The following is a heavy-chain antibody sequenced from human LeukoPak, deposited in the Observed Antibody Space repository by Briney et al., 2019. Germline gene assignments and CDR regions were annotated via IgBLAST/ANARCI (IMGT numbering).Heavy chain of an antibody. J-gene: IGHJ4*02. Sequence: PGGSLRLSCAASGFTLSSFWMSWVREAPGEGLEWVAHIKQDGSEQYSVDSVKGRFTISRDNAKNSLYLQMTSLRAEARACFDCARGSLTCYFNFDCWDQGTLVTVSS. D-gene: IGHD3-9*01. CDR1: GFTLSSFW. CDR2: IKQDGSEQ. CDR3: ARGSLTCYFNFDC. V-gene: IGHV3-7*01.